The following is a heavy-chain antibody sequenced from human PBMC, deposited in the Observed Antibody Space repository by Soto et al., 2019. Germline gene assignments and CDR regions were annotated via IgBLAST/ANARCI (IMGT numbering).Heavy chain of an antibody. D-gene: IGHD6-13*01. J-gene: IGHJ4*02. CDR2: IIPIFGTA. CDR1: GGTFSSYA. CDR3: GRAGGGIAAAGTFDY. V-gene: IGHV1-69*06. Sequence: QVQLVQSGAEVKKPGSSVKVSCKASGGTFSSYAISWVRQAPGQGLEWMGGIIPIFGTANYAQKFQGRVTITGDKSTSTGYMELGSLRSGDTAGYYWGRAGGGIAAAGTFDYWGQGTLVTVSS.